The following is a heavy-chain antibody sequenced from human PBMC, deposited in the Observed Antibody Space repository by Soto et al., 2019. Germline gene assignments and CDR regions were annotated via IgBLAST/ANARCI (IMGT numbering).Heavy chain of an antibody. CDR1: GGTFSSYA. CDR3: ARDREQQLDQYYYYGMDV. CDR2: IIPIFGTA. D-gene: IGHD6-13*01. J-gene: IGHJ6*02. V-gene: IGHV1-69*13. Sequence: SVKVSCKASGGTFSSYAISWVRQAPGQGLEWMGGIIPIFGTANYAQKFQGRVTITADESTSTAYMELSSLRSEDTAVYYCARDREQQLDQYYYYGMDVWGQGTTVTVSS.